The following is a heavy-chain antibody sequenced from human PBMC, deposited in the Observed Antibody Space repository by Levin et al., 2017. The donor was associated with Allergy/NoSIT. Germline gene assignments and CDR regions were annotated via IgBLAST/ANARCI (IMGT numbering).Heavy chain of an antibody. V-gene: IGHV6-1*01. Sequence: SQTLSLTCAISGDSVSSNSAAWNWIRQSPSRGLEWLGRTYYRSKWYNDYAVSVKSRITINPDTSKNQFSLQLNSVTPEDTAVYYCARDPNPGRSRYSYGESYYFDYWGQGTLVTVSS. J-gene: IGHJ4*02. CDR2: TYYRSKWYN. D-gene: IGHD5-18*01. CDR3: ARDPNPGRSRYSYGESYYFDY. CDR1: GDSVSSNSAA.